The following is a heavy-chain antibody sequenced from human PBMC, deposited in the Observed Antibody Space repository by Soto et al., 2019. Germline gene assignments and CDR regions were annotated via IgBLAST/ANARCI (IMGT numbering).Heavy chain of an antibody. Sequence: QVQLVQSGAEVKTPGASVRVSRKASGYTFASYDLNWVRQAPGHGLEWMGWMNPNSNNTGYAQKFQGRLTMTRDIALSIAHMELSSLRNEDTAVYYCARSDGYHFNWLDSWGQGTLVTVSA. V-gene: IGHV1-8*01. D-gene: IGHD2-21*01. CDR2: MNPNSNNT. CDR3: ARSDGYHFNWLDS. J-gene: IGHJ5*01. CDR1: GYTFASYD.